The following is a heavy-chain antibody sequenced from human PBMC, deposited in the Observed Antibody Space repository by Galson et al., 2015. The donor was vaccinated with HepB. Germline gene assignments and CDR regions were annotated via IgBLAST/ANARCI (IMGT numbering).Heavy chain of an antibody. CDR1: GASMSRYY. CDR2: VYYSGST. Sequence: SETLSLTCTVSGASMSRYYWTWIRQPPGKGLEWIGYVYYSGSTKYNPSLKSRVTISLDTSKNQFSLRLNSVTAADTAVYYCATFCSGGSCPDYWGQGTLVTVSS. J-gene: IGHJ4*02. CDR3: ATFCSGGSCPDY. V-gene: IGHV4-59*01. D-gene: IGHD2-15*01.